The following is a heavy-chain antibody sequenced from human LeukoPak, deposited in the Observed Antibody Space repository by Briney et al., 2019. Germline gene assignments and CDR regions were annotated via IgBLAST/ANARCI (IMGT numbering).Heavy chain of an antibody. CDR1: GGTFSSYA. Sequence: SVKVSCKASGGTFSSYAISWVQQAPGQGLEWMGGIIPIFGTANYAQKFQGRVTITADESTSTAYMELSSLRSEDTAVYYCARGAAITMIVVGKYYFDYWGQGTLVTVSS. CDR3: ARGAAITMIVVGKYYFDY. V-gene: IGHV1-69*13. CDR2: IIPIFGTA. J-gene: IGHJ4*02. D-gene: IGHD3-22*01.